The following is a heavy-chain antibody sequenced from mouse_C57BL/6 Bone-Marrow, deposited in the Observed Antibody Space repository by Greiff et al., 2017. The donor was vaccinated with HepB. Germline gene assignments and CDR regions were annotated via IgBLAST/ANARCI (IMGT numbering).Heavy chain of an antibody. CDR2: IDPEDGET. CDR1: GFNIKDYY. J-gene: IGHJ2*01. V-gene: IGHV14-2*01. D-gene: IGHD2-5*01. CDR3: ARDSNYVVGFDY. Sequence: EVQLQQSGAELVKPGASVKLSCTASGFNIKDYYMHWVKQRTEQGLEWIGRIDPEDGETKYAPNFQGKATITADTSSNTAYLQLSSLTSEDTAVYYCARDSNYVVGFDYWGQGTTLTVSS.